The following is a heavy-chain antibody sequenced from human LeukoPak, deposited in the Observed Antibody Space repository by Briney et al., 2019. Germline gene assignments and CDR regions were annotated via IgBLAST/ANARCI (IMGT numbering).Heavy chain of an antibody. J-gene: IGHJ4*02. V-gene: IGHV3-9*01. D-gene: IGHD3-22*01. Sequence: GGSLRLSCAASGFTFDDYAMHWVRQAPGKGLEWVSGISWNSGSIGYADSVKGRFTISRDNAKNSLYLQMNSLRAEDTALYYCARDGLPGRYYYDSSGYYYEPPTNFDYWGQGTLVIVSS. CDR2: ISWNSGSI. CDR1: GFTFDDYA. CDR3: ARDGLPGRYYYDSSGYYYEPPTNFDY.